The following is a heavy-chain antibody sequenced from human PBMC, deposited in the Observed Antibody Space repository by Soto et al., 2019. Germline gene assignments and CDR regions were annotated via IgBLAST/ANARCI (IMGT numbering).Heavy chain of an antibody. D-gene: IGHD3-16*01. Sequence: HPGGSLRLSCAASGFNFDDYSMHWVRQAPGKGLEWVSGLSWNSNSLRYADSVRGRFTISRDNARKSLFLQMNSLRPEDAAIYYCAKGPQPFGNGFYYFDSWGPGILVTVSS. CDR1: GFNFDDYS. V-gene: IGHV3-9*01. CDR2: LSWNSNSL. CDR3: AKGPQPFGNGFYYFDS. J-gene: IGHJ4*02.